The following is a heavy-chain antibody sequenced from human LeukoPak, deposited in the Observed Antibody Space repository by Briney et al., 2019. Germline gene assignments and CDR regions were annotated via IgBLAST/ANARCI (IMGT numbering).Heavy chain of an antibody. J-gene: IGHJ4*02. V-gene: IGHV3-21*01. CDR2: ISSSSYVI. CDR1: GFTFSSYS. Sequence: PGGSLRLSCAASGFTFSSYSMNWVRQAPGKGLEWVSSISSSSYVINYTDSMKGRFTISRDNAKNSLYLQMNSLRVEDTAVYYCARRESSGRFDYWGQGTLVTVSS. CDR3: ARRESSGRFDY. D-gene: IGHD6-19*01.